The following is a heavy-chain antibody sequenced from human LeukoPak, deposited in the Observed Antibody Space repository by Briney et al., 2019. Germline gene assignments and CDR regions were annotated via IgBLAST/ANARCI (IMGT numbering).Heavy chain of an antibody. V-gene: IGHV4-38-2*02. CDR2: IYHSGST. CDR1: GYSISSGYY. J-gene: IGHJ5*02. CDR3: ARDRRFFLGDTAMVTGGWFDP. Sequence: SETLSLTCAVSGYSISSGYYWGWIRQPPGKGLEWIGSIYHSGSTYYNPSLKSRVTISVDTSKNQFSLKLSSVTAADTAVYYCARDRRFFLGDTAMVTGGWFDPWGQGTLVTVSS. D-gene: IGHD5-18*01.